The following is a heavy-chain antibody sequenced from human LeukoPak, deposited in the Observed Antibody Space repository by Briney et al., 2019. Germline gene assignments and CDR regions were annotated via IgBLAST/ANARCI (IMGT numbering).Heavy chain of an antibody. D-gene: IGHD6-19*01. CDR3: AKDGLAVASIDF. Sequence: GGSLRLSCAASGFTFSSYGMHWVRQAPGKGLEWVAVISKDGNSKFYGDSVKGRFTISRDNSKNTLYLQMSSLRVDDTAVYYCAKDGLAVASIDFWGQGTLVTVSS. V-gene: IGHV3-30*18. CDR1: GFTFSSYG. CDR2: ISKDGNSK. J-gene: IGHJ4*02.